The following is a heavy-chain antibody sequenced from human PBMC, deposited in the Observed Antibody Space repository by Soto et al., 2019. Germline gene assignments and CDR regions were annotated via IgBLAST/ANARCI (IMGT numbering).Heavy chain of an antibody. D-gene: IGHD3-10*01. CDR3: AVVFYYYGSGSDS. CDR2: INPDNSNT. V-gene: IGHV1-3*01. J-gene: IGHJ5*02. CDR1: GYNFTDYA. Sequence: QVQLVQSGAEVKKPAASVKVPCKASGYNFTDYALHWVRQAPGQGLEWMGWINPDNSNTKYSQKFQGRVTISSETSANTAYMELRSLTAEDTAVYYCAVVFYYYGSGSDSWGQGTLVIASS.